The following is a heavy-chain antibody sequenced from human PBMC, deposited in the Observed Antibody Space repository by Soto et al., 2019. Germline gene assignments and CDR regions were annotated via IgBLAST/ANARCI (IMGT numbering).Heavy chain of an antibody. CDR3: ARDPYGDYFDY. Sequence: SETLSLTCTVSGGSISSYYWSWIRQPPGKGLEWIGYIYYSGSTNYNPSLKGRVTISVDTSKNQFSLKLSSVTAADTAVYYCARDPYGDYFDYWGQGTLVTVSS. CDR2: IYYSGST. CDR1: GGSISSYY. D-gene: IGHD4-17*01. V-gene: IGHV4-59*01. J-gene: IGHJ4*02.